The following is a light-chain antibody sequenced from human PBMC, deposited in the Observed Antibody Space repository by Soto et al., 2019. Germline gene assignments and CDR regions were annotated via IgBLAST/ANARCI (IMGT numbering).Light chain of an antibody. CDR3: AAWDDSLSGVV. J-gene: IGLJ2*01. CDR1: ASNIGRDP. V-gene: IGLV1-47*02. CDR2: TND. Sequence: QSVLTQPPSASGAPGQRVTISCSGSASNIGRDPVNWYQQVPGTAPKLLIYTNDQRPSGVPDRFSGSKSGTSASLAISGLRSEDEADYYCAAWDDSLSGVVFGGGTKVTVL.